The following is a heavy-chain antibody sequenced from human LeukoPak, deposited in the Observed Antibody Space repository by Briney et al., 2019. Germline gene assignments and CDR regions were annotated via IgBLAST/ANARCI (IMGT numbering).Heavy chain of an antibody. D-gene: IGHD3-3*01. Sequence: GGSLRLSCAASGFTFSSDWMSWVRQAPGKGLKWVANIKQDGSEKYYVDSVKGRFTISRDNAKNSLYLQMNSLRAEDTAVYYCARGLGGLLEWFWFLDYWGQGTLVTVSS. J-gene: IGHJ4*02. CDR2: IKQDGSEK. CDR1: GFTFSSDW. CDR3: ARGLGGLLEWFWFLDY. V-gene: IGHV3-7*01.